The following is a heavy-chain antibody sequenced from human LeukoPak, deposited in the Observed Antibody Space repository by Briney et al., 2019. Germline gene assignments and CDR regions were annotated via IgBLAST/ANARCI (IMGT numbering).Heavy chain of an antibody. Sequence: PGGSLRLSCVASGFTFTSDAMNWVRQAPGKGLEWVSSTVSRGTTQYADSVKGRFTVSGDTSKNTLYLQMNSLRADDTAVYYCAKCSTSAYTTGWCNWIDPWGQGTLVTVSS. D-gene: IGHD6-19*01. CDR3: AKCSTSAYTTGWCNWIDP. J-gene: IGHJ5*02. V-gene: IGHV3-23*01. CDR1: GFTFTSDA. CDR2: TVSRGTT.